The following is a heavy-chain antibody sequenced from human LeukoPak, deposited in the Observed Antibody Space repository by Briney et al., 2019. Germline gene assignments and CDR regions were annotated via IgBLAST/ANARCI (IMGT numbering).Heavy chain of an antibody. CDR2: TYYRSKWYN. CDR1: GDSDSSNSAA. V-gene: IGHV6-1*01. D-gene: IGHD6-19*01. Sequence: SQTLSLTCAISGDSDSSNSAAWNWIRQSPSRGLEWLGRTYYRSKWYNDYAVSVKSRITINPDTSKNQFSLQLNSVTPEDTAVYYCAREGSSGWYPNYYYGMDVWGQGTTVTVSS. J-gene: IGHJ6*02. CDR3: AREGSSGWYPNYYYGMDV.